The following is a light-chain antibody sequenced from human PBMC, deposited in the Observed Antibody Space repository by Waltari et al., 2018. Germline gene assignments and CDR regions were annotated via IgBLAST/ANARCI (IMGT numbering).Light chain of an antibody. J-gene: IGKJ1*01. CDR3: QQYNSYSPET. V-gene: IGKV1-5*03. CDR2: KAS. CDR1: QSISSW. Sequence: SVGDRVTITCRASQSISSWLAWYQQKPGKAPKLLIYKASSLESGVPSRFSGSGSGTEFTLTISSLQPDDFATYYCQQYNSYSPETFGQGTKVEIK.